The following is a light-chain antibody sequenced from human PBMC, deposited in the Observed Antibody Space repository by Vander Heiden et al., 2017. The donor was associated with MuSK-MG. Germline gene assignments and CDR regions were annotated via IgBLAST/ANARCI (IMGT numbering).Light chain of an antibody. V-gene: IGKV1-9*01. CDR3: QQLNSSPKT. J-gene: IGKJ1*01. Sequence: DINSIQSPSFLLASVGDKSTITSRASQGISSYLDWYQQEPGKAPKLLIYAASTLQSGVASRFSGSGTGTEFTLAISSLQPEDFATYYCQQLNSSPKTFGQGTKVEIK. CDR2: AAS. CDR1: QGISSY.